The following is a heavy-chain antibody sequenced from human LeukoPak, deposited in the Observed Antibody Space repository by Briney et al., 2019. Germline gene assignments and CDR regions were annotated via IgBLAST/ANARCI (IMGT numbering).Heavy chain of an antibody. J-gene: IGHJ3*02. CDR1: GGSISSGGYY. CDR2: IYYSGST. Sequence: PSQTLSLTCTVSGGSISSGGYYWSWIRQHPGKGLEWIGYIYYSGSTYYNPSLKSRVTKSVNTSKNQFSLKLSAVTAADTAVYYCARGTDSSGMSPAFDIWGQGTMVTVSS. V-gene: IGHV4-31*03. CDR3: ARGTDSSGMSPAFDI. D-gene: IGHD3-22*01.